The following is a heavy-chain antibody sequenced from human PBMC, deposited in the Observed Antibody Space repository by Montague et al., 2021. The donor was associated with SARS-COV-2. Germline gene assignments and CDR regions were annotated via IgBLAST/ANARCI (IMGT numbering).Heavy chain of an antibody. CDR2: INHSGST. J-gene: IGHJ3*02. Sequence: LRLSCAASGFTLYAYWSRIRQPPGKGLEWIGEINHSGSTNYNPSLKSRVTISVDTSKNQFSLKLSSVTAADTAVYYCAREGVGATTNDAFDIWGQGTMVTVSS. D-gene: IGHD1-26*01. CDR3: AREGVGATTNDAFDI. CDR1: GFTLYAY. V-gene: IGHV4-34*01.